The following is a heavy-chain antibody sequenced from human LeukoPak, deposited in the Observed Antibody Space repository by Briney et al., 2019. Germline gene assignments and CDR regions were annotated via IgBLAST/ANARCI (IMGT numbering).Heavy chain of an antibody. J-gene: IGHJ4*02. CDR1: GGSISSYY. CDR3: ARLTSYYDTSGLKNDYFDY. D-gene: IGHD3-22*01. V-gene: IGHV4-59*01. Sequence: SETLSLTCTVSGGSISSYYWSWIRQPAGKGLEWIGYIYYSGSTNYNPSLKSRVTISVDTSKNQFSLKLRSVTAADTAVYYCARLTSYYDTSGLKNDYFDYWGQGTLVTVSS. CDR2: IYYSGST.